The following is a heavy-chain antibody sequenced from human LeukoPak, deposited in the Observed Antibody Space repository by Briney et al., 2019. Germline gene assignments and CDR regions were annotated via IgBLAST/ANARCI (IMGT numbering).Heavy chain of an antibody. V-gene: IGHV4-39*07. CDR1: GGSISSSSYY. J-gene: IGHJ6*03. D-gene: IGHD3-3*01. CDR2: IYYSGST. CDR3: ARGGYDFWSGYYSPYYYYMDV. Sequence: SETLSLTCTVSGGSISSSSYYWGWIRQPPGKGLEWIGSIYYSGSTYYNPSLKSRVTISVDTSKNQFSLKLSSVTAADTAVYYCARGGYDFWSGYYSPYYYYMDVWGKGTTVTVSS.